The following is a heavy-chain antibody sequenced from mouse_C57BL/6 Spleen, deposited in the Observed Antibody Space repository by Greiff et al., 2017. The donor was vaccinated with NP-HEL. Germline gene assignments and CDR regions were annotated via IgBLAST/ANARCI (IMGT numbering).Heavy chain of an antibody. V-gene: IGHV5-17*01. J-gene: IGHJ1*03. CDR3: ARRAYGSSHWYFDV. CDR2: ISSGSSTI. D-gene: IGHD1-1*01. CDR1: GFTFSDYG. Sequence: EVQLQESGGGLVKPGGSLKLSCAASGFTFSDYGMHWVRQAPEKGLEWVAYISSGSSTIYYADTVKGRFTISRDNAQNTLFLQMTSLRSEDTAMYYCARRAYGSSHWYFDVWGTGTTVTVSS.